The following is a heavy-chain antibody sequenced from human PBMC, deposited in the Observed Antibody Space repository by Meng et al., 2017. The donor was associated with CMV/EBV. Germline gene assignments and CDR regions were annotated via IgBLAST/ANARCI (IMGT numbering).Heavy chain of an antibody. V-gene: IGHV1-58*01. Sequence: SVKVSCKASGFTFTSSAVQWVRQARGQRLEWIGWIVVGSGNTNYAQKFQERVTITRDMSTSTAYMELSSLRSEDTAVYYCARVLPWGRQAGYSSSWPYYYGMDVWGQGTTVTVSS. D-gene: IGHD6-13*01. J-gene: IGHJ6*02. CDR3: ARVLPWGRQAGYSSSWPYYYGMDV. CDR1: GFTFTSSA. CDR2: IVVGSGNT.